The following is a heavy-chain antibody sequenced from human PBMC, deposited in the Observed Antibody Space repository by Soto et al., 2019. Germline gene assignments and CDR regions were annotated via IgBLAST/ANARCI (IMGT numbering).Heavy chain of an antibody. D-gene: IGHD6-13*01. CDR2: IYHTGST. V-gene: IGHV4-59*12. J-gene: IGHJ5*02. Sequence: QVQLQESGPGLVKPSETLSLTCTVSGDSINPYYWSWIRQPPGKGLEWIAYIYHTGSTSYNPSLKTVLDSTVTTSKKNIHMTMILVSAEGTRICSSLRHSGTRTTFYVYIRFGPWGQGTMVTIAA. CDR1: GDSINPYY. CDR3: LRHSGTRTTFYVYIRFGP.